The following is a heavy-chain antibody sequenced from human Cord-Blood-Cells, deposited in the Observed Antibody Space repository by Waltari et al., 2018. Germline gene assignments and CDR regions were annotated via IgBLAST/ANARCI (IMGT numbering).Heavy chain of an antibody. J-gene: IGHJ4*02. CDR1: GGSFSGYY. CDR3: ARAYYDSSGYYTFDY. Sequence: QVQLQQWGAGLLKPSETLSLTCAVYGGSFSGYYWSWIRQPPGKGLEWIGEINHSGSNNHNPSLKSRVTISVDTSKNQFSLKLSVVTAADTAVYYCARAYYDSSGYYTFDYWGQGTLVTVSS. CDR2: INHSGSN. D-gene: IGHD3-22*01. V-gene: IGHV4-34*01.